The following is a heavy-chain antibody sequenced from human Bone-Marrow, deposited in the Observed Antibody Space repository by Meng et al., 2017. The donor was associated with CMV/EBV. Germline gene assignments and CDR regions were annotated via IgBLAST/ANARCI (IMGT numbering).Heavy chain of an antibody. CDR1: GFTVSSNY. CDR2: IYSGGST. Sequence: GESLKISCAASGFTVSSNYMSWVRQAPGKGLEWVSVIYSGGSTYYADSVKGRFTISRDNAKNSLYLQMNSLRAEDTAVYYCARADCSSTSCPRVYYYYGMDVWGQGTTVTVSS. J-gene: IGHJ6*02. CDR3: ARADCSSTSCPRVYYYYGMDV. D-gene: IGHD2-2*01. V-gene: IGHV3-66*01.